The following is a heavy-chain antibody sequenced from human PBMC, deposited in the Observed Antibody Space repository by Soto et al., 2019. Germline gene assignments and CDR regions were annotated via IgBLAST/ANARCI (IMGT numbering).Heavy chain of an antibody. CDR3: FRGGVTSRTFDY. V-gene: IGHV5-51*01. CDR1: GCIIEHYW. CDR2: IFPDDSDT. J-gene: IGHJ4*02. D-gene: IGHD3-16*01. Sequence: PRESLTSSCTASGCIIEHYWIGWVRQMPGQGLEWMGIIFPDDSDTRYSPSFQGHVTISVDKSISTAYVQWSSLKASDSAIYYCFRGGVTSRTFDYWGQGTLVTVSS.